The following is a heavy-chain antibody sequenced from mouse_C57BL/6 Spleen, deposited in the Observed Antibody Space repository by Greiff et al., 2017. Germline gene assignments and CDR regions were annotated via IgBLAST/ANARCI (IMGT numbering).Heavy chain of an antibody. V-gene: IGHV1-52*01. Sequence: QVQLQQPGAELVRPGSSVKLSCKASGYTFTSYWMHWVKQRPIQGLEWIGNIDPSDSETHYNQKFKDKATLTVDKSSSTAYMQLSSLTSEDSAVYYCARTPPYYDYDGREYYFDYWGQGTTLTVSS. CDR3: ARTPPYYDYDGREYYFDY. CDR2: IDPSDSET. D-gene: IGHD2-4*01. J-gene: IGHJ2*01. CDR1: GYTFTSYW.